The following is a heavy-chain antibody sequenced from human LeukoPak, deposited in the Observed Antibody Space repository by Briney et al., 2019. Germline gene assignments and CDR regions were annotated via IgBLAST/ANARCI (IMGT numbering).Heavy chain of an antibody. CDR3: VRVTPLEGGSYYFDY. Sequence: ASVKVSCKASGYTFTGYYMHWVRQAPGQGLEWMGWINPNSGGTNYAQKFQGRVTMTRDTSISTAYMELSRLRSDDTAVYYCVRVTPLEGGSYYFDYWGQGTLVTVSS. D-gene: IGHD1-26*01. CDR2: INPNSGGT. V-gene: IGHV1-2*02. J-gene: IGHJ4*02. CDR1: GYTFTGYY.